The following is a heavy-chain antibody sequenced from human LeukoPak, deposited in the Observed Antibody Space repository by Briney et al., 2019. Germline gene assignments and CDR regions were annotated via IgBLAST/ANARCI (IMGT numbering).Heavy chain of an antibody. J-gene: IGHJ4*02. CDR3: AKAPGEFYYGSGSYFPPPAVGDY. D-gene: IGHD3-10*01. Sequence: PGGSLRLSCAASGFTFSSYAMSWVRQAPGKGLEWVSAISGSGGSTYYADSVKGRFTISRDNSKNTLYLQMNSLRAEDTAVYYCAKAPGEFYYGSGSYFPPPAVGDYWGQGTLVTVSS. CDR2: ISGSGGST. CDR1: GFTFSSYA. V-gene: IGHV3-23*01.